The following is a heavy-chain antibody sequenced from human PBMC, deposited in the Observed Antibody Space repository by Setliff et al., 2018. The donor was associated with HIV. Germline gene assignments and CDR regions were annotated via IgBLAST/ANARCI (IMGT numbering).Heavy chain of an antibody. CDR2: ISAYKGNT. D-gene: IGHD2-15*01. CDR3: ARAGYWLGYDAFDI. V-gene: IGHV1-18*01. J-gene: IGHJ3*02. CDR1: GYTFSSFG. Sequence: ASVKVSCKASGYTFSSFGISWVRQAPGQGLEWMGWISAYKGNTDYAQKLQGRVTMTTDASTSTAYMELRSLRSDDTAVYYCARAGYWLGYDAFDIWGQGTMVTVSS.